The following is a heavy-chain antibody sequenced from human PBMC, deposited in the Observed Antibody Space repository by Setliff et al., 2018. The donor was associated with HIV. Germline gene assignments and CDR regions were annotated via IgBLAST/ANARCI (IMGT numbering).Heavy chain of an antibody. CDR2: IYTSGST. J-gene: IGHJ6*03. CDR1: GGSISSDSYY. Sequence: SETLSLTCTVSGGSISSDSYYWSWIRQPAGKGLEWIGRIYTSGSTNYNPSLKSRVTISVDTSKNQFSLKLRSVTAADTAVYYCARETYYYDNPQYYYYYMDVWGKGTTVTVSS. V-gene: IGHV4-61*02. D-gene: IGHD3-22*01. CDR3: ARETYYYDNPQYYYYYMDV.